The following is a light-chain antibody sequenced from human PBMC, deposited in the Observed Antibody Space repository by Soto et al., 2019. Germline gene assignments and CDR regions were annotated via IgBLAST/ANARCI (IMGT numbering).Light chain of an antibody. CDR2: DAS. CDR3: QQTYDGPRT. CDR1: RSVGGD. J-gene: IGKJ2*01. Sequence: EIQMTQSPSSLSASIGDRVTITCRASRSVGGDLTWYQQNPGQAPKLVIYDASNLHSGVPSRFSGGGSGTDFTFTITSLEVEDFAAYYCQQTYDGPRTFGQGTKVEIK. V-gene: IGKV1-39*01.